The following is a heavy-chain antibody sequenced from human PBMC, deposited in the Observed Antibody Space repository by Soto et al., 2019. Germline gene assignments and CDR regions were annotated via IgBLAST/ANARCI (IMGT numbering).Heavy chain of an antibody. CDR3: ATSSITMIVVVTQGSFDY. CDR2: FDPEDGET. J-gene: IGHJ4*02. D-gene: IGHD3-22*01. CDR1: GYTLTELS. Sequence: ASVKVSRKVSGYTLTELSLHWVRQAPGKGVEWMGGFDPEDGETIYAQKFQGRVTMTEDTSTDTAYMELSSLRSEDTAVYYCATSSITMIVVVTQGSFDYWGQGTLVTVSS. V-gene: IGHV1-24*01.